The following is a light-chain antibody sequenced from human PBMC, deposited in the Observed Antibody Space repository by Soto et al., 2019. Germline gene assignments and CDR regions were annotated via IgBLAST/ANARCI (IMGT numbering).Light chain of an antibody. CDR1: RSVSTN. CDR2: GAS. Sequence: DIILTQSPAIVSVSPGERATLSCRASRSVSTNLAWYQHKHGQAPRLLIYGASTRVTDIPARFSGSGSGTDFTLTINDLKSEEFGVYYCRQYDKSLPPVTFGGGTKVEI. CDR3: RQYDKSLPPVT. J-gene: IGKJ4*01. V-gene: IGKV3-15*01.